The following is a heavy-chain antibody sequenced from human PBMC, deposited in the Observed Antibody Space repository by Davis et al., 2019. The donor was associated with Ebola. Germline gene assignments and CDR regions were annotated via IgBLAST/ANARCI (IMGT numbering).Heavy chain of an antibody. CDR3: ASPKWGYCSSTSCYEAYYYYMDV. V-gene: IGHV3-33*01. CDR2: IWYDGSNK. J-gene: IGHJ6*03. CDR1: GFTFSSYG. D-gene: IGHD2-2*01. Sequence: GESLKISCAASGFTFSSYGMHWVRQAPGKGLEWVAVIWYDGSNKYYADSVKGRFTISRDNSKNTLYLQMNSLRAEDTAVYYCASPKWGYCSSTSCYEAYYYYMDVWGKGTTVTVSS.